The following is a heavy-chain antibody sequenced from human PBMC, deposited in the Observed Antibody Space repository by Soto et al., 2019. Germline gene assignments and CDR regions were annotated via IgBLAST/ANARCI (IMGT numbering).Heavy chain of an antibody. D-gene: IGHD2-15*01. CDR2: FDPEDGET. J-gene: IGHJ3*02. CDR1: GYTLTELS. Sequence: ASAKVSCKVSGYTLTELSMHWVRQAPGKGLEWMGGFDPEDGETIYAQKFQGRVTMTEDTSTDTAYMELSSLRSEDTAVYYCATEGFYCSGGSCYFGGRNDAFDIWGQGTMVTVSS. CDR3: ATEGFYCSGGSCYFGGRNDAFDI. V-gene: IGHV1-24*01.